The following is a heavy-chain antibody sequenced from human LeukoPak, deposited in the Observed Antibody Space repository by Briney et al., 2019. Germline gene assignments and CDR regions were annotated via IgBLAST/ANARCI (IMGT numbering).Heavy chain of an antibody. J-gene: IGHJ6*02. CDR2: INPNSGGT. V-gene: IGHV1-2*02. D-gene: IGHD6-13*01. CDR3: AIPASSIAAAGTDYYYYYGMDV. Sequence: ASVKVSCKASGYTFTGYYMRWVRHATGQGLEWMGWINPNSGGTNYAQKFQGRVTMTRDTSISTAYMELSRLRSDDTAVYYCAIPASSIAAAGTDYYYYYGMDVWGQGTTVTVSS. CDR1: GYTFTGYY.